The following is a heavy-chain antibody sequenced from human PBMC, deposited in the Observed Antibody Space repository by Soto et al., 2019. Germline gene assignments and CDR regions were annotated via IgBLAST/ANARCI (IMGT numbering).Heavy chain of an antibody. CDR2: ISGSGGST. CDR1: GFTFSSYA. CDR3: AKGASLIVPDGMDV. V-gene: IGHV3-23*01. D-gene: IGHD2-2*01. Sequence: EVQLLESGGGLVQPGGSLRLSCAASGFTFSSYAMSWVRQAPGKGLEWVSAISGSGGSTYYADSVKGRFTISRDNSKNPLDLQMNSLSDDGTAVYYCAKGASLIVPDGMDVWGHGTTVTVSS. J-gene: IGHJ6*02.